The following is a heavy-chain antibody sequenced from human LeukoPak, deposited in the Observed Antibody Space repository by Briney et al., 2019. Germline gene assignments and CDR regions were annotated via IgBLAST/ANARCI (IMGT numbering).Heavy chain of an antibody. CDR3: AKDLGITMIVVVITQNAFDI. CDR2: ISGSGGST. CDR1: GFTFSTYW. V-gene: IGHV3-23*01. J-gene: IGHJ3*02. D-gene: IGHD3-22*01. Sequence: GGSLRLSCAASGFTFSTYWMSWVRQAPGKGLEWVSAISGSGGSTYYADSVKGRFTISRDNSKNTLYLQMNSLRAEDTAVYYCAKDLGITMIVVVITQNAFDIWGQGTMVTVSS.